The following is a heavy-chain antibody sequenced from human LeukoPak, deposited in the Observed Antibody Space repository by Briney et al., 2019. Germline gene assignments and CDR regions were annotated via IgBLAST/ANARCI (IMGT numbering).Heavy chain of an antibody. CDR3: AKGGYCSCTSCLGSDGWFDP. D-gene: IGHD2-2*03. CDR2: ISGSGGST. CDR1: GLTFSSYA. V-gene: IGHV3-23*01. Sequence: GGSLRLSCAASGLTFSSYAMSWVRQAPGKGLQWVSTISGSGGSTYYADSVKGRFTISRDNSKNTLYLQMKSLRAEDTAVYYCAKGGYCSCTSCLGSDGWFDPWGQGTLVTVSS. J-gene: IGHJ5*02.